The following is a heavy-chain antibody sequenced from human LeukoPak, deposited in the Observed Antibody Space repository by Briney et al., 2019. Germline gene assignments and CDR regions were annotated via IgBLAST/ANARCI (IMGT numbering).Heavy chain of an antibody. Sequence: VASVKVSSRAPGYTSTGNYMHWGRQAPGQGLEWMGWINPNSGGTNYAQKFQGRVTMTRDTSISTAYMELSRLRSDDTAVYYCARVRSFDYWGQGTLVTVSS. CDR3: ARVRSFDY. V-gene: IGHV1-2*02. CDR2: INPNSGGT. J-gene: IGHJ4*02. CDR1: GYTSTGNY.